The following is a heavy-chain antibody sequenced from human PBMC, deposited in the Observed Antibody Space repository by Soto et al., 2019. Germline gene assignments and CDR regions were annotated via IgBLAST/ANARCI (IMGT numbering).Heavy chain of an antibody. CDR2: INWNGGST. J-gene: IGHJ4*02. CDR1: GFTFSSYG. D-gene: IGHD3-10*01. CDR3: ARLYGSGSTRRVRIDY. Sequence: PGGSLRLSCAASGFTFSSYGMSWVRQAPGKGLEWVSGINWNGGSTGYADSVEGRFTISRDNAKNSLYLQMNSLRAEDTALYYCARLYGSGSTRRVRIDYWGQETLVTVSS. V-gene: IGHV3-20*04.